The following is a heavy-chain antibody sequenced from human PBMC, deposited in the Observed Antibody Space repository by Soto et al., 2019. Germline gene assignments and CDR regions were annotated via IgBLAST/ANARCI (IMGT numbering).Heavy chain of an antibody. Sequence: SETLLLTCIVSGATFTDGTLLWGCIRQFPGQEEECIASTYMGGITYYDPSLRSRVTISVDTSKSQFSQRLNSVPAADTAVYYCATAPETFSPAGDYVNWFDPWGHGTLGTVAS. V-gene: IGHV4-39*01. CDR2: TYMGGIT. D-gene: IGHD3-16*01. J-gene: IGHJ5*02. CDR3: ATAPETFSPAGDYVNWFDP. CDR1: GATFTDGTLL.